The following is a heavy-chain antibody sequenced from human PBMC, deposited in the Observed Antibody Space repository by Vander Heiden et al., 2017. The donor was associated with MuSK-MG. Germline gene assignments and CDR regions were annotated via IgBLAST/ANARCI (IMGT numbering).Heavy chain of an antibody. D-gene: IGHD4-17*01. V-gene: IGHV3-30*18. CDR1: GFPFSSYG. CDR2: ISYDGSNK. Sequence: QVQLVESGGGVVQPGSSLRLSRAASGFPFSSYGMHWVRQAPGKGLEWVAVISYDGSNKYYADSVKGRFTISRDNSKNTLYLQMNSLRAEDTAVYYCAKDQTTVVTYFDYWGQGTLVTVSS. CDR3: AKDQTTVVTYFDY. J-gene: IGHJ4*02.